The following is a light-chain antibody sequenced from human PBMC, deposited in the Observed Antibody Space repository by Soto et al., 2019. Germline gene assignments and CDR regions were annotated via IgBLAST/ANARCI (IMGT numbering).Light chain of an antibody. J-gene: IGLJ1*01. CDR2: EVS. V-gene: IGLV2-8*01. CDR1: SSDVGGYNY. Sequence: QSARTQPPYASGAPGQSVTISCTGTSSDVGGYNYVSWYQQHPGKAPKLMIYEVSKRPSGVPDRFSGSKSGNTASLTVSGLQAEDEADYYCSSYAGSNPFGFGTGTKVTVL. CDR3: SSYAGSNPFG.